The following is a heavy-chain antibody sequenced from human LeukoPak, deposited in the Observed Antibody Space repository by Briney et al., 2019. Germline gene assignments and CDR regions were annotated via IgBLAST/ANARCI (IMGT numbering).Heavy chain of an antibody. CDR1: GFTFSSYA. CDR2: IRCDGSNI. Sequence: GGSLRLSCAASGFTFSSYAMHWVRQAPGKGLEWVAFIRCDGSNIYYADSVKGRFTISRDNSKNTLYLQMNSLRAEDTAVYYCATNADSSGYLGVIDYWGQGTLVTVSS. D-gene: IGHD3-22*01. CDR3: ATNADSSGYLGVIDY. V-gene: IGHV3-30*02. J-gene: IGHJ4*02.